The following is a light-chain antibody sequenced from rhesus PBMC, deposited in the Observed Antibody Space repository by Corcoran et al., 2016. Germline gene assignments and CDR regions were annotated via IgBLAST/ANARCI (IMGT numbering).Light chain of an antibody. V-gene: IGKV1-22*01. CDR3: QQYSLSPLYS. CDR2: KGS. CDR1: QSISSW. Sequence: DIQMTQSPSSLSASVGDTVTIICRASQSISSWLAWYQQKPGKAPKLLIHKGSSLQSGVPSRLSGGGSGTDFTLTISSQHSEVFATYYCQQYSLSPLYSFGQGTKVEIE. J-gene: IGKJ2*01.